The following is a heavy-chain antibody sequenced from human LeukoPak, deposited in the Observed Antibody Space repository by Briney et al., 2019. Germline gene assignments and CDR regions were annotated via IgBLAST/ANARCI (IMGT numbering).Heavy chain of an antibody. V-gene: IGHV3-21*01. CDR1: GFTFSSYW. D-gene: IGHD3-16*02. J-gene: IGHJ4*02. Sequence: SGGSLRLSCAASGFTFSSYWMHWVRQAPGKGLEWVSSISSSSSYIYYADSVKGRFTISRDNAKNSLYLQMNSLRAEDTAVYYCARGWNWRVNMITFGGVIAHFDYWGQGTLVTVSS. CDR3: ARGWNWRVNMITFGGVIAHFDY. CDR2: ISSSSSYI.